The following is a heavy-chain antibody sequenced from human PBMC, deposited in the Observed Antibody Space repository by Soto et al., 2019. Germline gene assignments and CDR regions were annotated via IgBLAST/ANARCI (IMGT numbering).Heavy chain of an antibody. D-gene: IGHD3-10*01. CDR2: IKSKTDGGTT. Sequence: EVQLVESGGGLVKPGGSLRLSCAASGFTFSNARMSWVRQAPGKGLEWVGRIKSKTDGGTTDYAAPVKGRFTISRDDSKNTLYLQMNSLKTEDTAVYYCTTDVPSLLWCGRSHHWGQGTLVTVSS. CDR3: TTDVPSLLWCGRSHH. J-gene: IGHJ5*02. V-gene: IGHV3-15*01. CDR1: GFTFSNAR.